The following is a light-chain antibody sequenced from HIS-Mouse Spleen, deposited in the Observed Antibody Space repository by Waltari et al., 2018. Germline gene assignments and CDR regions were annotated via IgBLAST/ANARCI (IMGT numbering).Light chain of an antibody. Sequence: QSALTQPASVSGSPGQSITISCTGTSSDVGSYILVSWYQRHPGKAPKLMSYEGSKRRSGVSNRFSGSKSGNTASLTISGLQAEDEADYYCCSYAGSSTWVFGGGTKLTVL. V-gene: IGLV2-23*01. J-gene: IGLJ3*02. CDR2: EGS. CDR3: CSYAGSSTWV. CDR1: SSDVGSYIL.